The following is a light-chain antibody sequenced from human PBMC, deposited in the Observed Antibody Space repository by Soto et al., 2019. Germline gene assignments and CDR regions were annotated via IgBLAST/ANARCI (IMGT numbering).Light chain of an antibody. CDR3: QQQRT. V-gene: IGKV3-20*01. J-gene: IGKJ1*01. CDR1: QSVSSSY. CDR2: GAS. Sequence: EIVLTQSPGTLSLSPGERATLSCRASQSVSSSYLAWYQQKPGQAPRLLIYGASSRATGIPDRFSGSGSGTDFTLTISRLEHEDVAVYYCQQQRTFGQGTKVDIK.